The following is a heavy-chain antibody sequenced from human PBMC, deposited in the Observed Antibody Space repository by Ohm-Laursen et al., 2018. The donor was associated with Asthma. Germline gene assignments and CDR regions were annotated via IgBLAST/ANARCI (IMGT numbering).Heavy chain of an antibody. CDR3: ARRVRTGDSFDY. D-gene: IGHD7-27*01. J-gene: IGHJ4*02. Sequence: SVKVSCKASGGTFSSYAISWVRQAPGQGLEWMGGIIPIFGTANYAQKFQGRVTITADESTSTAYMELRSLRSDDTAVYYCARRVRTGDSFDYWGQGTLVTVSS. CDR1: GGTFSSYA. V-gene: IGHV1-69*13. CDR2: IIPIFGTA.